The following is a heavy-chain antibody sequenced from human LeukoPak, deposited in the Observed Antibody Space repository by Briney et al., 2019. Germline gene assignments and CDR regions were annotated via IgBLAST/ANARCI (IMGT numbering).Heavy chain of an antibody. CDR3: ARGCSGGSCYSDY. CDR1: GFTFSSYS. V-gene: IGHV3-21*01. Sequence: GGSLRLSCAASGFTFSSYSMNWVRQAPGKGLEWVSSISSSSSYIYYADSAKGRFTISRDNAKNSLYLQMNSLRAEDTAVYYCARGCSGGSCYSDYWGQGTLVTVSS. CDR2: ISSSSSYI. J-gene: IGHJ4*02. D-gene: IGHD2-15*01.